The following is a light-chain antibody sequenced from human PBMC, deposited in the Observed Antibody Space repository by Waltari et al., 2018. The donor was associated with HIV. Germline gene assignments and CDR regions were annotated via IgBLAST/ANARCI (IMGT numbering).Light chain of an antibody. Sequence: YVVTQPPSVSVAPGQTARISCGGNNIEGKSVHWYQQKPGQAPVVVVYDDSDRPSGIPGRFSGSTSGNTATLIISRVEAGDEADYYCQVWDNRDDHVVFGGGTKLTVL. V-gene: IGLV3-21*02. J-gene: IGLJ2*01. CDR2: DDS. CDR3: QVWDNRDDHVV. CDR1: NIEGKS.